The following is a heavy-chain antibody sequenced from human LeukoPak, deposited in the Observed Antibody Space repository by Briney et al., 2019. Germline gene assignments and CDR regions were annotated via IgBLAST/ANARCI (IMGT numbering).Heavy chain of an antibody. J-gene: IGHJ3*02. CDR1: GGSFSGYY. CDR3: ASGWSSKWRAFDI. CDR2: INHSGST. V-gene: IGHV4-34*01. D-gene: IGHD6-13*01. Sequence: SETLSLTCAVYGGSFSGYYWSWIRQPPGKGLEWIGEINHSGSTNYNPSLKSRVTISVDTSKNQFSLKLSSVTAAGTAVYYCASGWSSKWRAFDIWGQGTMVTVSS.